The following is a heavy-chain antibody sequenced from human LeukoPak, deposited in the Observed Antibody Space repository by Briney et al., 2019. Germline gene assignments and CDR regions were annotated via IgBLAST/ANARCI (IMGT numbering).Heavy chain of an antibody. J-gene: IGHJ4*02. CDR3: ARRGGGSWYYFDY. V-gene: IGHV4-39*01. CDR2: IYYSGST. D-gene: IGHD2-15*01. Sequence: SETLSLTCTVSGGSISSSNSYWDWIRPPPGMGLEWVGNIYYSGSTNYNASLKSRVTISVDTSKNQFSLKVSSVTAADTALYYCARRGGGSWYYFDYWGQGTLVTVSS. CDR1: GGSISSSNSY.